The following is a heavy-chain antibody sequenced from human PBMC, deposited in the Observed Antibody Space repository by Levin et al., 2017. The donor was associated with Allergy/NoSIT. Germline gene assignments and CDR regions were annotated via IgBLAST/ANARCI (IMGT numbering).Heavy chain of an antibody. CDR3: AKDEAAGGAFDI. D-gene: IGHD1-14*01. V-gene: IGHV3-30*18. CDR1: GFTFSSYG. J-gene: IGHJ3*02. CDR2: ISYDGSNK. Sequence: LSLTCAASGFTFSSYGMHWVRQAPGKGLEWVAVISYDGSNKYYADSVKGRFTISRDNSKNTLYLQMNSLRAEDTAVYYCAKDEAAGGAFDIWGQGTMVTVSS.